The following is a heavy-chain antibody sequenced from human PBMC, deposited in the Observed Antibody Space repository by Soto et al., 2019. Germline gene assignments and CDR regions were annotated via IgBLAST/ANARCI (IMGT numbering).Heavy chain of an antibody. J-gene: IGHJ4*02. D-gene: IGHD6-6*01. CDR3: ARVKSSAIDY. CDR1: EVPFSDYS. V-gene: IGHV3-30*04. CDR2: ISHDGRQT. Sequence: GGSLRLSCAASEVPFSDYSMHWVRQAPGKRPEWVAFISHDGRQTFYSDSVKGRFTISRDNAKNSLYLQMNSLRAEDTAVYYCARVKSSAIDYWGQGTLVTVSS.